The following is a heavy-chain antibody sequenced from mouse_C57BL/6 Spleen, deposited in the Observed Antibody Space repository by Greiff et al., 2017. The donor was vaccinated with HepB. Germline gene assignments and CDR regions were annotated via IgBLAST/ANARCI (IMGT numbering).Heavy chain of an antibody. J-gene: IGHJ1*03. V-gene: IGHV14-4*01. Sequence: EVQLQQSGAELVRPGASVKLSCTASGFNIKDDYMHWVKQRPEQGLEWIGWIDPENGDTEYATKFQGKATISADTSSNTAYLQLSSLTSEDTAVYCCTTFGYFDVWGTGTTVTVSS. CDR1: GFNIKDDY. CDR2: IDPENGDT. CDR3: TTFGYFDV.